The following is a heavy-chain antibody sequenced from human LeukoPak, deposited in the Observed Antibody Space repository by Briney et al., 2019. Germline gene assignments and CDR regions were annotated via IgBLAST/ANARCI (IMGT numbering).Heavy chain of an antibody. V-gene: IGHV4-38-2*02. CDR1: GYSISSGYY. D-gene: IGHD3-10*01. J-gene: IGHJ4*02. CDR3: ARESTMVRGGYGGIDY. CDR2: IYHSGST. Sequence: PSETLSLTCAVSGYSISSGYYWGWIRQPPGKGLEWIGRIYHSGSTYYNPSLKSRVTISVDTSKNQFSLKLSSVTAADTAVYYCARESTMVRGGYGGIDYWGQGTLVTVSS.